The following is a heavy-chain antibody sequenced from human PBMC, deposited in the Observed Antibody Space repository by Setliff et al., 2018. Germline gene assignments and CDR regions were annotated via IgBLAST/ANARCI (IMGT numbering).Heavy chain of an antibody. J-gene: IGHJ6*02. CDR2: IYPGDSDT. CDR3: ARYDSSGYHYYYGMDV. Sequence: PGESLKISCKGSGYSFTNYWICWVRQMPGKGLEWMGIIYPGDSDTRYSPSFQGQVTISADKSISTAYLQWSSLKASDTAMYYCARYDSSGYHYYYGMDVWGQGTTVTVSS. D-gene: IGHD3-22*01. CDR1: GYSFTNYW. V-gene: IGHV5-51*01.